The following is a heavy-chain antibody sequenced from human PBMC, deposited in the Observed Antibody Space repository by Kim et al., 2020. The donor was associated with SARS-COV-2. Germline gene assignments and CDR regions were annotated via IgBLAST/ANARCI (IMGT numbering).Heavy chain of an antibody. D-gene: IGHD3-10*01. CDR3: ARFYGSGSYYMNFDY. CDR2: IDPSDSYT. V-gene: IGHV5-10-1*01. J-gene: IGHJ4*02. CDR1: GYSFTSYW. Sequence: GESLKISCKGSGYSFTSYWISWVRQMPGKGLEWMGRIDPSDSYTNYSPSFQGHVTISADKSISTAYLQWSSLKASDTAMYYCARFYGSGSYYMNFDYWGQGTLGTVSS.